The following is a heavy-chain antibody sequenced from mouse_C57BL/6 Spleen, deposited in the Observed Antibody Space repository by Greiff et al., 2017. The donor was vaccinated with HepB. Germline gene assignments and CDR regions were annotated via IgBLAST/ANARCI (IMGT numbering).Heavy chain of an antibody. V-gene: IGHV3-6*01. Sequence: EVQVVESGPGLVKPSQSLSLTCSVTGYSITSGYYWNWIRQFPGNKLEWMGYISYDGSNNYNPSLKNRISITRDTSKNQFFLKLNSVTTEDTATYYCARRYSNYYAMDYWGQGTSVTVSS. CDR2: ISYDGSN. CDR1: GYSITSGYY. J-gene: IGHJ4*01. D-gene: IGHD2-5*01. CDR3: ARRYSNYYAMDY.